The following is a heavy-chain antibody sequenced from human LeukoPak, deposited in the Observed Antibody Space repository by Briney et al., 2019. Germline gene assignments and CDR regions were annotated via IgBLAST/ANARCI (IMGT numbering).Heavy chain of an antibody. D-gene: IGHD6-13*01. CDR2: IKQDGSEK. Sequence: GGSLRLSCAASGFTFSSYWMSWVRQAQGKGLEWVANIKQDGSEKYYVDSVKGRFTISRDNAKNSLYLQMNSLRAEDTAVYYCARDQIRIAAAGNPFDYWGQGTLVTVSS. V-gene: IGHV3-7*03. J-gene: IGHJ4*02. CDR3: ARDQIRIAAAGNPFDY. CDR1: GFTFSSYW.